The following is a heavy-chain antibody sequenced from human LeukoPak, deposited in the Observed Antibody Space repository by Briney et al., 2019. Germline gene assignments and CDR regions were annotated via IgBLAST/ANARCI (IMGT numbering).Heavy chain of an antibody. Sequence: ASVKVSCKASGYTFTGYYMHWVRQAPGQGLEWMGWINPNSGGTNYAQKLQGRVTMTRDTSISTAYMELSRLRSDDTAVYYCAKGVGTALVHTNLDYWGQGTLVTVSS. D-gene: IGHD5-18*01. CDR1: GYTFTGYY. J-gene: IGHJ4*02. CDR3: AKGVGTALVHTNLDY. CDR2: INPNSGGT. V-gene: IGHV1-2*02.